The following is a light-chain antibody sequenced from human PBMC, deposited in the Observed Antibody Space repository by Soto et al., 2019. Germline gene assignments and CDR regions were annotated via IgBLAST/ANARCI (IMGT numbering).Light chain of an antibody. CDR3: MQALQTPLYT. Sequence: DIVMTQSPLSLPVTPGEPASISCRSSQSLLHSNGYNCLHWSLQKPGQSPQLLIYLGSNRASGVPGRFSGSGSGTDFTLKISRVEAEDAGVYYCMQALQTPLYTFGQGTKLEI. V-gene: IGKV2-28*01. CDR2: LGS. CDR1: QSLLHSNGYNC. J-gene: IGKJ2*01.